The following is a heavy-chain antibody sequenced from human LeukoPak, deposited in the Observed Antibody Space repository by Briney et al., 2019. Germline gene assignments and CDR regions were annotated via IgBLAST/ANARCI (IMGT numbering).Heavy chain of an antibody. J-gene: IGHJ4*02. Sequence: PGGSLRLSCAASGFTFSSYSMNWVRQAPGKGLEWVSYISSSSSTIYYADSVKGRFTISRDNAQNSLFLQVNSLRAEDTAVYYCVRDQGGAVSYWGQGTLVTVSS. V-gene: IGHV3-48*01. D-gene: IGHD3-16*01. CDR1: GFTFSSYS. CDR2: ISSSSSTI. CDR3: VRDQGGAVSY.